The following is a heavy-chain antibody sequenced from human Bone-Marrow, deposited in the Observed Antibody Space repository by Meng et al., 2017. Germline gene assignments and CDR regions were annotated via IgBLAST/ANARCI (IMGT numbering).Heavy chain of an antibody. CDR3: ARGPTTMAHDFDY. V-gene: IGHV4-34*04. CDR2: INHSGST. D-gene: IGHD4-11*01. J-gene: IGHJ4*02. CDR1: GGSLSDYY. Sequence: QLQQWGAGLLKPSETLSLTCVVSGGSLSDYYWSWIRQPPGKGLEWIGEINHSGSTNNNPSLESRATISVDTSQNNLSLKLSSVTAADSAVYYCARGPTTMAHDFDYWGQGTLVTVSS.